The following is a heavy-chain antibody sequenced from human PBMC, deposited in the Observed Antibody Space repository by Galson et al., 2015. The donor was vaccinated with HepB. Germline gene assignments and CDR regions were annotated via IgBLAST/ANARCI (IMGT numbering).Heavy chain of an antibody. CDR1: GFTFSDYY. J-gene: IGHJ3*02. CDR2: ISSSSSYT. CDR3: ARARGITIFGPDAFDI. D-gene: IGHD3-3*01. Sequence: SLRLSCAASGFTFSDYYMSWIRQAPGKGLEWVSYISSSSSYTNYADSVKGRFTISRDNAKNSLYLQMNSLRAEDTAVYYCARARGITIFGPDAFDIWGQGTMVTVSS. V-gene: IGHV3-11*06.